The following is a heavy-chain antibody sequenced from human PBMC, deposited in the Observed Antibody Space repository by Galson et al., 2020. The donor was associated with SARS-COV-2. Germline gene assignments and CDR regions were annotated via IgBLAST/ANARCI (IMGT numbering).Heavy chain of an antibody. Sequence: GESLKISCAASGFTFSSYNTNWVRQAPGKGLEWVSFITSSSTTYYEDSVKGRFTISRDNAKNSLYLQMSGRRDDDTALYYCSRGLSSSWPFSDFWGQGALVTVSS. CDR3: SRGLSSSWPFSDF. CDR2: ITSSSTT. V-gene: IGHV3-48*02. D-gene: IGHD6-13*01. J-gene: IGHJ4*02. CDR1: GFTFSSYN.